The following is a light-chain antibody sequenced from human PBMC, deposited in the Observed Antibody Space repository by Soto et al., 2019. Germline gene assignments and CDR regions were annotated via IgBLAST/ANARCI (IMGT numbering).Light chain of an antibody. CDR1: QSISRN. CDR3: QQYGSSTTT. J-gene: IGKJ1*01. Sequence: EIVMTQSPATLSVSPGERATLSCRASQSISRNLAWYPQKPGRAPRLLIYGASSRATEIPERFSGSGAGTDCTLPISRLEPVDSAVDYCQQYGSSTTTFGQGTKVDI. CDR2: GAS. V-gene: IGKV3-20*01.